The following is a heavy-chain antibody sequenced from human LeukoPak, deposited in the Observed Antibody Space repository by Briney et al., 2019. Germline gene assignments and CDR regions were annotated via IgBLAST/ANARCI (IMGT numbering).Heavy chain of an antibody. D-gene: IGHD3-10*01. V-gene: IGHV3-30-3*01. J-gene: IGHJ3*02. Sequence: GGSLRLSCAASGFTFSSYAMHWVRQAPGKGLEWVAVISYDGSNKYYADSVKGRFTISRDNSKNTLYLQMNSLRAEDTAVYYCAREGILWFGELGGAFDIWGQGTMVTVSS. CDR1: GFTFSSYA. CDR2: ISYDGSNK. CDR3: AREGILWFGELGGAFDI.